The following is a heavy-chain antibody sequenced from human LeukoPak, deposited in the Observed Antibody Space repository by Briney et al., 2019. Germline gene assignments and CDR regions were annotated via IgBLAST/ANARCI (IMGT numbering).Heavy chain of an antibody. CDR3: AKGLWYFDY. Sequence: GGSLRLSCAASGFTFSSYALTSVRQAPGKGLEWVSIISGSGGTTFYADSVKGRFTISRDNSKNTLYLQMNSLRAEDTAVYYCAKGLWYFDYWGQGTLVTVSS. V-gene: IGHV3-23*01. CDR1: GFTFSSYA. CDR2: ISGSGGTT. J-gene: IGHJ4*02. D-gene: IGHD4/OR15-4a*01.